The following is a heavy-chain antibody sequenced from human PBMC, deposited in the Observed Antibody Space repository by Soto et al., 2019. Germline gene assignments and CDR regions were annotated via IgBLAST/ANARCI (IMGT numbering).Heavy chain of an antibody. D-gene: IGHD2-2*01. Sequence: ASVKVSCKASGYTFTSYAMHWVRQAPGQRLEWVGWINAGNGNTKYSQKFQGRVTITRDTSASTAYMEPSSLRSEDTAVYYCARGRRYCSSTSCHEAYYYYGMDVWGQGTTVTVSS. CDR2: INAGNGNT. J-gene: IGHJ6*02. V-gene: IGHV1-3*01. CDR3: ARGRRYCSSTSCHEAYYYYGMDV. CDR1: GYTFTSYA.